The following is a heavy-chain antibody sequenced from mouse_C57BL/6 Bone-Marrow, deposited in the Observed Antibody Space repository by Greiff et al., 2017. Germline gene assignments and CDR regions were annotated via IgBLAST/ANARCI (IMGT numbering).Heavy chain of an antibody. V-gene: IGHV14-4*01. CDR1: GFNIKDDY. J-gene: IGHJ3*01. D-gene: IGHD2-5*01. CDR3: TTDYSNYVGVSWFAY. CDR2: IDPENGDT. Sequence: EVQLQQSGAELVRPGASVKLSCTASGFNIKDDYMHWVKQRPEQGLEWIGWIDPENGDTEYASKFQGKATITADTSSNTAYLQLSSLTSEDTAVYYCTTDYSNYVGVSWFAYWGQGNLVTVSA.